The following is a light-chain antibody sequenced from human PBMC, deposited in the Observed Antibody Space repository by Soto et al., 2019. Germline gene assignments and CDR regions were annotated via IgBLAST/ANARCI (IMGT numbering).Light chain of an antibody. CDR1: SSDVGAYNF. V-gene: IGLV2-11*01. Sequence: QSALTQPRSVSGSPGQSVTISCTGTSSDVGAYNFVSWYQQNPGKAPKLIIYSDNQRPSGVPDRFSGSKSGTSASLAISGLQSEDEADYYCAAWDGSLSAVVFGGGTKLTVL. CDR2: SDN. J-gene: IGLJ2*01. CDR3: AAWDGSLSAVV.